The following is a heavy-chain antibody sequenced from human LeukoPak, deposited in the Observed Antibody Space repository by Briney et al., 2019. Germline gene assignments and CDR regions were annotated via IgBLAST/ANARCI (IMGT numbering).Heavy chain of an antibody. V-gene: IGHV3-30*19. J-gene: IGHJ3*02. Sequence: GGSLRLSCAASGFSFSDYDMHWVRQAPGKGLEWVAVISYDGSNKYYADSVKGRFTIPRDNSKNTLYLQMNSLRAEDTAVYYCAREDMYSSGWNDAFDIWGQGTMVIVSS. CDR3: AREDMYSSGWNDAFDI. D-gene: IGHD6-19*01. CDR2: ISYDGSNK. CDR1: GFSFSDYD.